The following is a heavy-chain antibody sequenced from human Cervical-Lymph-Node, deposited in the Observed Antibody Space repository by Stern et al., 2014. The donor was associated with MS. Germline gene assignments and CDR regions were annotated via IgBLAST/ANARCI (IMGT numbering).Heavy chain of an antibody. D-gene: IGHD1-26*01. CDR1: GDTFSSYA. CDR2: ITPVFGTT. CDR3: ARGGGLVGYFDY. J-gene: IGHJ4*02. Sequence: QVQLVESGDEVKKPGSSVKVSCKASGDTFSSYAINWVRQVPGQGLEWMGGITPVFGTTNYAQKFQGRVTITADKSTNTAYMELMTLRSEDTAVYYCARGGGLVGYFDYWGQGTLVSVSS. V-gene: IGHV1-69*06.